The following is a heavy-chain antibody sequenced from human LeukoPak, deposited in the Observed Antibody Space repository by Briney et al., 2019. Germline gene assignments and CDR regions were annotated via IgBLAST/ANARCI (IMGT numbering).Heavy chain of an antibody. V-gene: IGHV2-70*11. Sequence: RGSGPALVKPTQTLTLTCTFSGFSLSTSGMCVSWIRQPPGKALEWLARIDWDDDKYYSTSLKTRLTISKDTSKNQVVLTMTNMDPVDTATYYCARSYYDILTGYSTDYWGQGTLVTVSS. CDR1: GFSLSTSGMC. CDR2: IDWDDDK. J-gene: IGHJ4*02. CDR3: ARSYYDILTGYSTDY. D-gene: IGHD3-9*01.